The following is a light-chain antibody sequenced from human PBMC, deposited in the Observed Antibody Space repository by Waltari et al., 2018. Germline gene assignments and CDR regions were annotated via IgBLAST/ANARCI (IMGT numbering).Light chain of an antibody. CDR2: WAS. CDR3: QQRNTWPPYT. V-gene: IGKV4-1*01. Sequence: DIVMTQSPDSLAVSLGERATINCKSSQTILYSTNNRNYLAWYQQKPGQPPKLLISWASTRESGVPDRFSGSGSETDFTLTISSVEPEDIAIYYCQQRNTWPPYTFGQGTKLELK. CDR1: QTILYSTNNRNY. J-gene: IGKJ2*01.